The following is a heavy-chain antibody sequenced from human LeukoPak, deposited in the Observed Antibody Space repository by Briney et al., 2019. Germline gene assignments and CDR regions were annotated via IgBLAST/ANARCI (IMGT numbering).Heavy chain of an antibody. CDR2: ISSSSSYI. Sequence: PGGSLRLSCAASGFTFSSYSMNWVRQAPGKGLEWVSSISSSSSYIYYGVSVKGRFTISRDNAKNSLYLQMNSLRAEDTAVYYCARAAPDQLHSGSYYSPKVPRYMDVWGKGTTVTVSS. CDR1: GFTFSSYS. D-gene: IGHD3-10*01. V-gene: IGHV3-21*01. CDR3: ARAAPDQLHSGSYYSPKVPRYMDV. J-gene: IGHJ6*03.